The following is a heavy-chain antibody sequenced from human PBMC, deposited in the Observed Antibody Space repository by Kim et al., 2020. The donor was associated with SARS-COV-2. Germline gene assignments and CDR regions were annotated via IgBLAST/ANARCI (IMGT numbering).Heavy chain of an antibody. V-gene: IGHV4-34*01. Sequence: SETLSLTCAVYGGSFSGYYWSWIRQPPGKGLEWIGEINHSGSTNYNPSLKSRVTISVDTSKNQFSLKLSSVTAADTAVYYCARPSRPRGSQQLVLHHFDYWGQGTLVTVSS. D-gene: IGHD6-13*01. CDR2: INHSGST. CDR1: GGSFSGYY. CDR3: ARPSRPRGSQQLVLHHFDY. J-gene: IGHJ4*02.